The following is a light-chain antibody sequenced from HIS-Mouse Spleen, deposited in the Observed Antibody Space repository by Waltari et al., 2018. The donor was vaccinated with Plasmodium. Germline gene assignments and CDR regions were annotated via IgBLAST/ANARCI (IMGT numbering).Light chain of an antibody. V-gene: IGLV3-10*01. CDR3: YSTDSSGNLRV. CDR1: ALPKKS. J-gene: IGLJ3*02. CDR2: DDS. Sequence: SYELPQPPSASVSPGQPARITCSGDALPKKSAYWYQQKSGQAPVLVIYDDSKRPTGIPARFSGSSSGTMATLTISGAQGEDEADYYCYSTDSSGNLRVFGGGTKLTVL.